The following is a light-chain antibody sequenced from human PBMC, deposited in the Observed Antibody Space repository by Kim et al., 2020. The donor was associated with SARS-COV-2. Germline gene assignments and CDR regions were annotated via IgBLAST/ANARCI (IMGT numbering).Light chain of an antibody. CDR3: HQYDSSPPT. CDR2: GAF. CDR1: QSINRTY. J-gene: IGKJ1*01. Sequence: APGERATLSCRASQSINRTYLAWYQQITGQPPGLLIYGAFSGATGIPDRFSGSGSGTDFTLTISRLEPEDFAVYYCHQYDSSPPTFGKGTKVDIK. V-gene: IGKV3-20*01.